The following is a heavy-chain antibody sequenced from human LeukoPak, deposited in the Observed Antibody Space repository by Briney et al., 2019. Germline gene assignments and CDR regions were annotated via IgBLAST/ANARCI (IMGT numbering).Heavy chain of an antibody. CDR1: GFTFSTYW. V-gene: IGHV3-7*01. Sequence: GGSLRLSCTASGFTFSTYWMSWVRQAPGKGLEWVANIKKDGTEKYYVDSVRGRFTISRDNAENSLHLQMNSLRAEDTAVYYCVRDGGRYSYASDWGQGTMVIVSS. J-gene: IGHJ3*01. CDR3: VRDGGRYSYASD. CDR2: IKKDGTEK. D-gene: IGHD5-18*01.